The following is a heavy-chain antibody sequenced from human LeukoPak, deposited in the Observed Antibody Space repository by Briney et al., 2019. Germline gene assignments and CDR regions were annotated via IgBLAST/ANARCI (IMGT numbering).Heavy chain of an antibody. Sequence: SETLSLTCAVYGGSFSGYYWSWIGQPPGKGLEWIGEINHSGSTNYNPSLKSRVTISVDTSKNQFSLKLSSVTAADTAVYYCARGQLPHTGTEFDYWGQGTLVTVSS. CDR1: GGSFSGYY. V-gene: IGHV4-34*01. D-gene: IGHD1-1*01. CDR2: INHSGST. J-gene: IGHJ4*02. CDR3: ARGQLPHTGTEFDY.